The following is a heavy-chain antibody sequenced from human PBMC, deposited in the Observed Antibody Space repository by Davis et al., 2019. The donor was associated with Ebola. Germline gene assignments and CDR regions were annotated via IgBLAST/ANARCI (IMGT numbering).Heavy chain of an antibody. Sequence: ASVKVSCKTSGYTFTSYGITWVRQAPGQGLEWMGWISAYNGNTNYAQNVQDRVTMTTDTSTSIAYMELRSLRSDDTAVYYCARDLGKTLANHADYWGQGTLVTVSS. CDR1: GYTFTSYG. V-gene: IGHV1-18*01. CDR2: ISAYNGNT. CDR3: ARDLGKTLANHADY. D-gene: IGHD6-19*01. J-gene: IGHJ4*02.